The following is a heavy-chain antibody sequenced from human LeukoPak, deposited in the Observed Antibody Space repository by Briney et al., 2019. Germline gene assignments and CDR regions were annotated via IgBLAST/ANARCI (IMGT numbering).Heavy chain of an antibody. J-gene: IGHJ4*02. CDR3: ATGSDEYDPRLVDY. CDR1: GFSISSSNW. CDR2: IYYSGSI. V-gene: IGHV4-28*05. D-gene: IGHD3-10*01. Sequence: SETLSLTCAVSGFSISSSNWWGWIRQPPRKGLEWIGHIYYSGSIYYNPSLKSRVTMSVDTSKNQFSLKLSSVTAADTAVYYCATGSDEYDPRLVDYWGQGTLVTVSS.